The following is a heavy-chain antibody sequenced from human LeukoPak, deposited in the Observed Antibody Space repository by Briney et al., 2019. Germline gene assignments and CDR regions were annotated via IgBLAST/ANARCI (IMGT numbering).Heavy chain of an antibody. Sequence: GASVKVSCKASGYTFTSYDINWVRQATGQGLEGMGWMNPNSGNTGYAQKFQGRVTMTRNTSISTAYMELSSLRSEDTAVYYCARVSADYYYGSGSYYDYWGQGTLVTVSS. CDR2: MNPNSGNT. CDR3: ARVSADYYYGSGSYYDY. J-gene: IGHJ4*02. CDR1: GYTFTSYD. V-gene: IGHV1-8*01. D-gene: IGHD3-10*01.